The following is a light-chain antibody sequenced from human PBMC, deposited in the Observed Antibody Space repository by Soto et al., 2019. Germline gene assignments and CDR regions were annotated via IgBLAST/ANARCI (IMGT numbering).Light chain of an antibody. Sequence: DIQMTQSPSSLSASVGDRVTITCRASQSISSYLNWYQHKPGNAPKLLIFAASSLQSGVPSRFSGSGSGTDFTLTISSLQPEDFATYDCQQSYSTPWTFGQGTKVESK. CDR3: QQSYSTPWT. CDR2: AAS. J-gene: IGKJ1*01. V-gene: IGKV1-39*01. CDR1: QSISSY.